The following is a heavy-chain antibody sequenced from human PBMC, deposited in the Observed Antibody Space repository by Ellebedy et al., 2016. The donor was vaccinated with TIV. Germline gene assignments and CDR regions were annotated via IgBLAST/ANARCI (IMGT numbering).Heavy chain of an antibody. CDR1: GGSLGRYS. J-gene: IGHJ5*02. D-gene: IGHD3-10*01. Sequence: MPSETLSLTCTVSGGSLGRYSWSWIRQPAGKGLEWIGHIYSRGSTNYNPSLKSRVTISVDTSKNQFSLKLSSVTAADTAVYYCARQRWFGELSWGQGTLVTVSS. CDR2: IYSRGST. V-gene: IGHV4-59*08. CDR3: ARQRWFGELS.